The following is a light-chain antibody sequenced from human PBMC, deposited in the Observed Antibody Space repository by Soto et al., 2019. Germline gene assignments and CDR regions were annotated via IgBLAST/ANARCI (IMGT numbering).Light chain of an antibody. CDR1: QSVSSN. Sequence: EIVMTQSPATLSVSPGERATLSCRASQSVSSNLAWYQQKPCQAPRLLIYGASTRATGIPARFSGTGSGTEFTLTISSLQSEDFAVYYCQQRSNWPPLTFGGGTKVDIK. J-gene: IGKJ4*01. CDR3: QQRSNWPPLT. CDR2: GAS. V-gene: IGKV3-15*01.